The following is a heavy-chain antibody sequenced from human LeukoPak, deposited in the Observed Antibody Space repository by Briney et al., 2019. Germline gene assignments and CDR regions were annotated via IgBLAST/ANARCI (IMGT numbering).Heavy chain of an antibody. CDR3: ARDIAVAGPNWFDP. CDR2: IWYDGSNK. Sequence: GGSLRLSCAASGFTFSSYGMHWVRQAPGKGLEWVAVIWYDGSNKYYADSVKGRFTISRDNSKNTLYLQMNSLRAEDTAVYYCARDIAVAGPNWFDPWGQGTLVTVSS. CDR1: GFTFSSYG. D-gene: IGHD6-19*01. V-gene: IGHV3-33*01. J-gene: IGHJ5*02.